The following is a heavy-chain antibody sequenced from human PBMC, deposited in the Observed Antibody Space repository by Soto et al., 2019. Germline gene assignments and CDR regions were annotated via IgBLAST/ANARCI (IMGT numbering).Heavy chain of an antibody. CDR1: GGTFSSYA. V-gene: IGHV1-69*13. D-gene: IGHD6-6*01. Sequence: SVKVSCKASGGTFSSYAISWVRQAPGQGLEWMGGIIPIFGTANYAQKFQGRVTITADESTSTAYMELSSLRSEDTAVYYCARSIAAYYYYYGMDVWGQGTTVTGSS. CDR2: IIPIFGTA. CDR3: ARSIAAYYYYYGMDV. J-gene: IGHJ6*02.